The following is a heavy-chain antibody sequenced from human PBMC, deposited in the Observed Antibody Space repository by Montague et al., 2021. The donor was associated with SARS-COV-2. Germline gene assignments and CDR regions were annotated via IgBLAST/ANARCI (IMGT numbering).Heavy chain of an antibody. CDR3: AKDLVLRAARPDALDV. CDR1: GFTFSSYR. CDR2: ISSSTNII. Sequence: SLRLSCAASGFTFSSYRVNWVRQAPGKGLEWISYISSSTNIIYYADSVKGRFTISRDNARNSLYLQMNSLRVDDTAVYYCAKDLVLRAARPDALDVWGQGTAVTVSS. V-gene: IGHV3-48*04. J-gene: IGHJ3*01. D-gene: IGHD6-6*01.